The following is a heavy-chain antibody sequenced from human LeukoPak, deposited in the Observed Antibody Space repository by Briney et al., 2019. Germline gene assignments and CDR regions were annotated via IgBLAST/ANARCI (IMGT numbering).Heavy chain of an antibody. J-gene: IGHJ4*02. CDR1: GGTFSRYA. V-gene: IGHV1-69*04. CDR2: IIPIFGIA. CDR3: ASADPSGSGWRFDY. Sequence: SVKVSCKASGGTFSRYAISWVRQAPGQGLEWMGRIIPIFGIANYAQKFQGRVTITADKSTSTAYMELSSLRSEDTAVYYCASADPSGSGWRFDYWGQGTLVTVSS. D-gene: IGHD6-19*01.